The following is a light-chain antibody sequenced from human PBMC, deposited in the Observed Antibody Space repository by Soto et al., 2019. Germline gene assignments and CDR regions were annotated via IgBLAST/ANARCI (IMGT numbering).Light chain of an antibody. V-gene: IGKV1-39*01. J-gene: IGKJ2*01. CDR1: QTITSS. CDR3: QQSYTPPYT. CDR2: SAS. Sequence: DIQMTQSPSSLSASVGDSVTITCRASQTITSSLNWYQQKPGRVPKILIYSASTLHAEIPSRFSGGGSGPDFTLTISSLQPEDFATYYCQQSYTPPYTFGQGTNLEIK.